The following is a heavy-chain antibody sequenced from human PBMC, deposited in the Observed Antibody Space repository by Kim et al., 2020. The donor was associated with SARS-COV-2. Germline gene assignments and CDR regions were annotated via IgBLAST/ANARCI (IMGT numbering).Heavy chain of an antibody. J-gene: IGHJ4*02. CDR2: ITGSGTYT. CDR3: AKRSAYSSGWHDY. CDR1: GFTTSAYA. V-gene: IGHV3-23*01. Sequence: GGSLRLSCAASGFTTSAYAMTWVRQAPGKGLEWVSSITGSGTYTNYADSVKGRFTISRDNSKNTLFLEMNSLTAEDTAVYYCAKRSAYSSGWHDYWGQGTLVTVSS. D-gene: IGHD6-19*01.